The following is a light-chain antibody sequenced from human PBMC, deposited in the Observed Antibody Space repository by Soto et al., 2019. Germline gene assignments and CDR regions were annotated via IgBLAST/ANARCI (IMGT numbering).Light chain of an antibody. CDR3: CSYAGGYTWV. V-gene: IGLV2-11*01. J-gene: IGLJ3*02. Sequence: QSVLTQPRSVSGSPGQSVTISCTAPRSDLGDLGGFNYVSWYQHHPGKAPKLLIYVVYKRPSGVPDRFSGSKSDNTASLTISGLQPEDEADYYCCSYAGGYTWVFGGGTKLTVL. CDR2: VVY. CDR1: RSDLGDLGGFNY.